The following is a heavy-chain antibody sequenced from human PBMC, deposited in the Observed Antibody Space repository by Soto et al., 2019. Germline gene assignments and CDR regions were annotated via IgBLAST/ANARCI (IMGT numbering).Heavy chain of an antibody. D-gene: IGHD5-12*01. V-gene: IGHV4-34*01. CDR2: INHSGST. CDR1: GGSFSGYY. J-gene: IGHJ4*02. Sequence: QVQLQQWGAGLLKPSETLSLTCAVYGGSFSGYYWSWIRQPPGKGLEWIGEINHSGSTNYNPSLKSRVTISVDTSKNQFSLTLSSVTAADTAVYYCARGRPWHYWGQGTLVPVSS. CDR3: ARGRPWHY.